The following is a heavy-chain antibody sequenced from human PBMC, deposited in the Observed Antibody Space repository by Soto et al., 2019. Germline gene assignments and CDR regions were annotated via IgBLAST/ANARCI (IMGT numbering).Heavy chain of an antibody. V-gene: IGHV5-51*01. CDR3: FRGGVTSRTFDY. CDR1: GYIINNYW. Sequence: PGESLKISCKASGYIINNYWICWVRQMPGQGLEWMGIIFPDDSDTRYSPSFQGHVTISVDKSISTAYVQWSSLKASDSAIYYCFRGGVTSRTFDYWGQGTLVTVSS. CDR2: IFPDDSDT. D-gene: IGHD3-16*01. J-gene: IGHJ4*02.